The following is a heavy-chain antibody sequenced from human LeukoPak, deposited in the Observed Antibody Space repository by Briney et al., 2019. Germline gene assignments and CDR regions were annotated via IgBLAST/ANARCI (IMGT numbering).Heavy chain of an antibody. CDR2: ISAYNGNT. Sequence: SVKVSCKASGYTFTSYGISWVQQAPGQGLEWMGWISAYNGNTNYAQKLQGRVTMTTDTSTSTAYMELRSLRSEDTAVYYCATGSSSWYYFDYWGQGTLVTVSS. CDR3: ATGSSSWYYFDY. J-gene: IGHJ4*02. CDR1: GYTFTSYG. V-gene: IGHV1-18*01. D-gene: IGHD6-13*01.